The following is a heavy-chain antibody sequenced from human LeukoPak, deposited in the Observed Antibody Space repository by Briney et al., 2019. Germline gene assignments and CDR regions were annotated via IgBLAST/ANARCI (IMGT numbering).Heavy chain of an antibody. CDR1: GFTFSSYG. D-gene: IGHD3-22*01. Sequence: PGGSLRLSCAASGFTFSSYGMHWARQAPGEGLEWVAVIWYDGSNKYYADSVKGRFTISRDNSKNTLYLQMNSLRAEDTAVYYCAREAYYDSSGYPDYWGQGTLVTVSS. CDR2: IWYDGSNK. CDR3: AREAYYDSSGYPDY. V-gene: IGHV3-33*01. J-gene: IGHJ4*02.